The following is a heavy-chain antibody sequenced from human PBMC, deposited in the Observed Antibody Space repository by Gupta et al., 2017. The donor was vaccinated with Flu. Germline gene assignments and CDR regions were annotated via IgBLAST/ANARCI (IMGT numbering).Heavy chain of an antibody. CDR1: GGTFSSYA. CDR3: ARESSPVVVVAATFAGTLDY. V-gene: IGHV1-69*01. D-gene: IGHD2-15*01. J-gene: IGHJ4*02. Sequence: QVQLVQSGAEVKKPGSSVKVSCKASGGTFSSYAISWVRQAPGQGLEWMGGIIPILGTANYAQKFQGRVTITADESTSTAYMELSSLRSEDTAVYYCARESSPVVVVAATFAGTLDYWGQGTLVTVSS. CDR2: IIPILGTA.